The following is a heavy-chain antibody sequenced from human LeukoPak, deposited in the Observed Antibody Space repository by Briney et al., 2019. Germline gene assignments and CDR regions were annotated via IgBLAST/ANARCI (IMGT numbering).Heavy chain of an antibody. J-gene: IGHJ4*02. CDR3: AKTGNNNEGSFDF. Sequence: GESLRLSCATSGFTFSSYAMSWVRQAPGKGLEWVSAISGSGAATYYADSVKVRFTISRDNSKNTLYLQMNSLRAEDTAIYYCAKTGNNNEGSFDFWGQGTLVTVSS. V-gene: IGHV3-23*01. CDR2: ISGSGAAT. D-gene: IGHD1/OR15-1a*01. CDR1: GFTFSSYA.